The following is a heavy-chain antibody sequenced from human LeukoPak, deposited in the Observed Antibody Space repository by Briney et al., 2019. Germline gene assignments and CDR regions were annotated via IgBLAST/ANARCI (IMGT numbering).Heavy chain of an antibody. CDR1: GGTFSSYA. D-gene: IGHD3-10*01. Sequence: SVKVSCKASGGTFSSYAISWVRQAPGQGLEWMGGIIPIFGTANYAQKFQGRVTITADESTSTAYMELSSLRSEDTAAYYCARANPTPEPSPLLWFGESFDYWGQGTLVTVSS. V-gene: IGHV1-69*01. J-gene: IGHJ4*02. CDR2: IIPIFGTA. CDR3: ARANPTPEPSPLLWFGESFDY.